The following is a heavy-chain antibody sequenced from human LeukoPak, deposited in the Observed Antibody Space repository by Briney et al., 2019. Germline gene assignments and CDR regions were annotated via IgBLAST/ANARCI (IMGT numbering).Heavy chain of an antibody. CDR2: IYYSGST. V-gene: IGHV4-59*01. D-gene: IGHD4-11*01. CDR1: GGSISSYY. Sequence: SETLSLTCTVSGGSISSYYWSWIRQPPGKGLEWIGYIYYSGSTNYNPSLKSRVTISVDTSKNQFSLKLSSVTAADTAVYYRARESVGDYSNSLLDYWGQGTLVTVSS. J-gene: IGHJ4*02. CDR3: ARESVGDYSNSLLDY.